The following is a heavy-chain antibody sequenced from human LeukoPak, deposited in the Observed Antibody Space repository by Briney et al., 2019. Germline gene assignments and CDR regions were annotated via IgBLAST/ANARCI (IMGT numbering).Heavy chain of an antibody. J-gene: IGHJ6*02. CDR2: ISGSGGST. Sequence: PGGSLRLSCAASGFTFSSYAMSWVRQAPGKGLEWVSAISGSGGSTYYADSVKGRFTISRDNSKNTLYLQMNSLRAEDTAVYYCAKGGRFNYYYYGMDVWGQGTTITVSS. CDR3: AKGGRFNYYYYGMDV. V-gene: IGHV3-23*01. CDR1: GFTFSSYA.